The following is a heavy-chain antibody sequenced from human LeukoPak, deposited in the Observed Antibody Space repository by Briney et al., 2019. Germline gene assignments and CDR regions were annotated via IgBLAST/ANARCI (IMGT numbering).Heavy chain of an antibody. Sequence: TGGSLRLSCAASGFTFSHFGMHWVRQAPGKGLDWEAVISSDGSNKYVADSVKGRFAISRDTSQNTLYLQMNSLRTEDTAVYYCARDSRGTVQYFYLMDVWGQGSTVTVSS. D-gene: IGHD3-16*01. J-gene: IGHJ6*02. CDR3: ARDSRGTVQYFYLMDV. CDR2: ISSDGSNK. CDR1: GFTFSHFG. V-gene: IGHV3-30*03.